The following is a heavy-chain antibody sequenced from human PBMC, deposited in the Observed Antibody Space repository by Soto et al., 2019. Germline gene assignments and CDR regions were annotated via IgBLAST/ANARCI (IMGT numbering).Heavy chain of an antibody. D-gene: IGHD3-3*01. Sequence: GGSLRLSCAASGFTFSSYAMSWVRQAPGKGLEWVSAISGSGGSTYYADSVKGRFTISRDNSKNTLYLQMNSLRAEDTVVYYCAKVSYYDFWSGPDYWGQGTLVTVSS. J-gene: IGHJ4*02. V-gene: IGHV3-23*01. CDR1: GFTFSSYA. CDR3: AKVSYYDFWSGPDY. CDR2: ISGSGGST.